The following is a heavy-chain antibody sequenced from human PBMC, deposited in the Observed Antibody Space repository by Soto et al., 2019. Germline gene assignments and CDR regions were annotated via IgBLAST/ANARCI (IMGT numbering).Heavy chain of an antibody. V-gene: IGHV1-3*05. Sequence: QAQLVQSGAEEKKPGASVKVSCKASGYTFTSYAIHWVRQAPGQRLEWMGWINAGNGNTKYSQKFQGRVTITRDTSASTAYMELSSLSSEDTAVYHWARWAAGFDYWGQGTLVTVSA. J-gene: IGHJ4*02. D-gene: IGHD6-13*01. CDR3: ARWAAGFDY. CDR2: INAGNGNT. CDR1: GYTFTSYA.